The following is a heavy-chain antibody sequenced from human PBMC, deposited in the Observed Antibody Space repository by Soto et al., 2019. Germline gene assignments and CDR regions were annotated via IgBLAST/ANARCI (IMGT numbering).Heavy chain of an antibody. V-gene: IGHV4-30-4*01. CDR3: ARDTLTGYYRPYFDY. CDR1: CGSISSGDYY. Sequence: PSETLSLTCTVSCGSISSGDYYWSWIRQPPGKGLEWIGYIYYSGSTYYNPSLKSRVTISVDTSKNQFSLKLSSVTAADTAVYYCARDTLTGYYRPYFDYWGQGTLVTVSS. CDR2: IYYSGST. D-gene: IGHD3-9*01. J-gene: IGHJ4*02.